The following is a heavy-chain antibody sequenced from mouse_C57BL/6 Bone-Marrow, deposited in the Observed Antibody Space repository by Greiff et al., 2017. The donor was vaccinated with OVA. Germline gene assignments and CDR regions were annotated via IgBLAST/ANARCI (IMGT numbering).Heavy chain of an antibody. J-gene: IGHJ3*01. CDR3: ARTVFSY. CDR1: GYTFTSYW. Sequence: QVQLQQPGAELVRPGTSVKLSCKASGYTFTSYWMHWVKQRPGQGLEWIGVIDPSDSYTNYNQKFKGKATLTVDTSSSTAYMQLSSLTSADSAVYYCARTVFSYWGQGTLVTVSA. V-gene: IGHV1-59*01. CDR2: IDPSDSYT.